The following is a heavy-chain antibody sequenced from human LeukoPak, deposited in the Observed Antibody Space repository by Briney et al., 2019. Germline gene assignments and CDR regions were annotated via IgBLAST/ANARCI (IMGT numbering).Heavy chain of an antibody. J-gene: IGHJ6*03. D-gene: IGHD6-13*01. CDR3: AKEGYSSSHYYYYYYMDV. V-gene: IGHV3-23*01. CDR1: GFTFSTYA. CDR2: ISGSGGST. Sequence: GGSLRLSCAASGFTFSTYAMSWVRQAPGKGLEWVSGISGSGGSTYYADSVKGRFTISRDNSKNTLYLQMNSLSAEDTAVYYCAKEGYSSSHYYYYYYMDVWGKGTTVTVSS.